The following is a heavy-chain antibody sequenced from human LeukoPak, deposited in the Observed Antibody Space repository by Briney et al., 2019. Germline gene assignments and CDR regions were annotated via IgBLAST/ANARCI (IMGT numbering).Heavy chain of an antibody. Sequence: KTSETLSLTCTVSGGSISSYYWSWIRQPPGKGLEWIGYIYYSGSTNYNPSLKSRVTISVDTSKNQFSLKLSSVTAADTAVYYCASPTGGYYGSGSAWGQGTLVTVSS. V-gene: IGHV4-59*01. J-gene: IGHJ5*02. CDR1: GGSISSYY. CDR2: IYYSGST. CDR3: ASPTGGYYGSGSA. D-gene: IGHD3-10*01.